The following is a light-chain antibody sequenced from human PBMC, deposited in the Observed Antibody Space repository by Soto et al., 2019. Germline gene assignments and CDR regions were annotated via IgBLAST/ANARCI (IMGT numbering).Light chain of an antibody. Sequence: IQMTQSPSSLSASVGDRVTITFRASQSISSYLNWYQQKPGKAPKLLIYAASSLQSGVPSRFSGSGFGTDFTLTISSLQPEDFATYYCQQSYSTPRTFGQGTKM. CDR3: QQSYSTPRT. CDR1: QSISSY. V-gene: IGKV1-39*01. CDR2: AAS. J-gene: IGKJ1*01.